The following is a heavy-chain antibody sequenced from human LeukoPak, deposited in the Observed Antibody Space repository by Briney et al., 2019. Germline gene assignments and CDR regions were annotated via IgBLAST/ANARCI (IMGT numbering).Heavy chain of an antibody. D-gene: IGHD3-22*01. CDR2: INPNSGGI. Sequence: GASVKVSCKASGYTFTGYYMHWVRQAPGQGLEWMGRINPNSGGINYAQKFQGRVTMTRDTSISTAYVELSRLRSDDTAVYYCATWPYYYDSSGYYYQPGFDYWGQGTLVTVSS. V-gene: IGHV1-2*06. CDR1: GYTFTGYY. J-gene: IGHJ4*02. CDR3: ATWPYYYDSSGYYYQPGFDY.